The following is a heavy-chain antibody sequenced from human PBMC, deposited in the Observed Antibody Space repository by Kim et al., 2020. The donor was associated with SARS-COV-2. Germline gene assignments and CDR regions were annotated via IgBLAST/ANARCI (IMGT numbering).Heavy chain of an antibody. V-gene: IGHV3-66*01. Sequence: GGSLRLSCGASGFTVSSNYMSWVRQAPGKGLEWVSVIYSGGSTYYADSVKGRFTISRDNSKNTLYLQMNSLRAEDTAVYYCARELPGSYYKGYYYYGMDVWGQGTTVTVSS. J-gene: IGHJ6*02. CDR2: IYSGGST. CDR1: GFTVSSNY. D-gene: IGHD3-10*01. CDR3: ARELPGSYYKGYYYYGMDV.